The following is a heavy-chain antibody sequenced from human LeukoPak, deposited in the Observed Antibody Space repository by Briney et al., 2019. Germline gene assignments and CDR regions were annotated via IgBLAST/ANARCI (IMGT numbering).Heavy chain of an antibody. CDR3: ASILGSGYFSY. D-gene: IGHD3-3*01. V-gene: IGHV4-39*07. Sequence: SSETLSLTCTVSGGSISSSSYYWGWIRQPPGKGLEWIGSIYYSGSTYYNPSLKSRVTISVDTSKNQFSLKLSSVTAADTAVCYCASILGSGYFSYWGQGTLVTVSS. CDR2: IYYSGST. CDR1: GGSISSSSYY. J-gene: IGHJ4*02.